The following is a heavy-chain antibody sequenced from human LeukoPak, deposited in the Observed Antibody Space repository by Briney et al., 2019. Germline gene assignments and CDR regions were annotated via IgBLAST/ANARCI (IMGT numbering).Heavy chain of an antibody. CDR3: ARDSPYVWGSYRPFDY. J-gene: IGHJ4*02. D-gene: IGHD3-16*02. Sequence: SGTLSLTCTVSGGSISTYYWSWIRQPPGKRLEWIGYIFHSGSTNYNPSLRGRVTISVDTSKNQFSLKLSSVTAADTAVYYCARDSPYVWGSYRPFDYWGQGTLVTVSS. V-gene: IGHV4-59*01. CDR2: IFHSGST. CDR1: GGSISTYY.